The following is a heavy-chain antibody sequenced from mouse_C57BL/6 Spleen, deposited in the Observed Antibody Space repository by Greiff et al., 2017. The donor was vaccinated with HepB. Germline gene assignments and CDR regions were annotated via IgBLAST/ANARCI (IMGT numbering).Heavy chain of an antibody. J-gene: IGHJ2*01. V-gene: IGHV2-2*01. CDR2: IWSGGST. Sequence: VQLQQSGPGLVQPSQSLSITCTVSGFSLTSYGVHWVRQSPGKGLEWLGVIWSGGSTDYNAAFISRLSISKDNSKSQVFFKMNSLQADDTAIYYCARERVYGNYVFDYWGQGTTLTVSS. D-gene: IGHD2-1*01. CDR1: GFSLTSYG. CDR3: ARERVYGNYVFDY.